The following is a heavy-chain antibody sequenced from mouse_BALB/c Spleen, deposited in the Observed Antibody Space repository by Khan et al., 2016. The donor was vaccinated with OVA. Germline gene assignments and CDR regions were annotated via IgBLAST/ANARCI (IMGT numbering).Heavy chain of an antibody. CDR1: GYSITSGYA. V-gene: IGHV3-2*02. D-gene: IGHD1-1*01. CDR2: ISYTCVT. Sequence: EVQLVESGPGLVQPSQSLSLTCTVTGYSITSGYAWNWLRHPPGNQLELMVYISYTCVTNYTPSLKSRISITRDTSKNQFFLQLNSVTTEDTATYYCARENYYGYYFDYWGQGTTLTVSS. CDR3: ARENYYGYYFDY. J-gene: IGHJ2*01.